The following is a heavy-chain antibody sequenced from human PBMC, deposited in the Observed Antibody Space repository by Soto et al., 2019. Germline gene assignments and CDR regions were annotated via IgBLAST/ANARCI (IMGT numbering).Heavy chain of an antibody. J-gene: IGHJ6*03. CDR3: ARESGGATATLDYYYFYMDV. D-gene: IGHD5-12*01. CDR1: GDTFNDYY. CDR2: VNPNGGVT. Sequence: QVQLVQSGAEVKRPGASVTVSCRSSGDTFNDYYIHWVRQAPGQGLEWMGWVNPNGGVTKYAQKFQGWVSMTRDTSIRTVYMQLSRLRPDDTAVYYCARESGGATATLDYYYFYMDVWGTGTTVTVSS. V-gene: IGHV1-2*04.